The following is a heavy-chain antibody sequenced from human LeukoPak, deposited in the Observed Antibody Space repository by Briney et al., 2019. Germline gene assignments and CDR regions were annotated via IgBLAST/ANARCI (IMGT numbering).Heavy chain of an antibody. V-gene: IGHV3-21*01. CDR2: ISSSSSYI. Sequence: PGGSLRLSCAASGFTFSSYSMNWVRQAPGKGLEWVSSISSSSSYIYYADSVKGRFTISRDNAKNSLYLQMNSLRAEDTAVYYCARDPSFRGYRDYWGQGTLVTVSS. CDR1: GFTFSSYS. D-gene: IGHD5-12*01. CDR3: ARDPSFRGYRDY. J-gene: IGHJ4*02.